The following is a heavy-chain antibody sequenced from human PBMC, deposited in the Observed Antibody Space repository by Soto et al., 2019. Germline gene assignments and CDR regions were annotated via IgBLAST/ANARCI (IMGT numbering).Heavy chain of an antibody. CDR1: GFSLSTYGVG. Sequence: SGPTPVNPTQTLTLTCTSSGFSLSTYGVGVGWIRQPPGKALEWLAVIYWDDDKRYSPSLKSRLTITKDTSKNQVVLIMTNMDPVDTATYYCAHRISIPETGFPFDYWGQGTLVTVSS. V-gene: IGHV2-5*02. CDR2: IYWDDDK. D-gene: IGHD3-9*01. J-gene: IGHJ4*02. CDR3: AHRISIPETGFPFDY.